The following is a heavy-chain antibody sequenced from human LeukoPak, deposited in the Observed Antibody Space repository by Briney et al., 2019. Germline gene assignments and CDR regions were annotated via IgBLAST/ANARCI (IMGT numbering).Heavy chain of an antibody. CDR1: GYTFTSYD. V-gene: IGHV1-8*03. Sequence: ASVKVSCKASGYTFTSYDINWVRQATGQGPEWMGWMNPNSGNTGYAQKFQGRVTITRNTSISTAYMELSSLRPEDAAVFYCATSSGWYSPNGFDIWGQGTMVTVSS. CDR2: MNPNSGNT. D-gene: IGHD6-19*01. J-gene: IGHJ3*02. CDR3: ATSSGWYSPNGFDI.